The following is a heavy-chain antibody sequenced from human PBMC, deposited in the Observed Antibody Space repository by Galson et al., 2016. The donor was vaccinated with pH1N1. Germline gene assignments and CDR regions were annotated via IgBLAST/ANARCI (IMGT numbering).Heavy chain of an antibody. CDR1: GFTFSSSE. Sequence: SLRLSCAASGFTFSSSEMNWVRQAPGKGLEWVSYISSSGSNIHYADSVRGRFTISRDNAKRSLYLQMNSLTAEETAVYYCARRGESTTFIRAHFDYWGQGTLVTVSS. J-gene: IGHJ4*02. CDR3: ARRGESTTFIRAHFDY. D-gene: IGHD2/OR15-2a*01. CDR2: ISSSGSNI. V-gene: IGHV3-48*03.